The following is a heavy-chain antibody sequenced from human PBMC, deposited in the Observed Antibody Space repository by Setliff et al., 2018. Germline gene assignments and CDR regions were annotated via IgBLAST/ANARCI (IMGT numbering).Heavy chain of an antibody. J-gene: IGHJ4*02. Sequence: ASVKVSCKASGYTFIDYGVSWVRQAPGQGLEWVGWISPYTGKTYLAPKFQDRVTLTADTSTTTAYLQLANLRSDDTAIYFCSRLVRFCTRTSCQRLSGDEYWGQGALVTVSS. CDR2: ISPYTGKT. CDR1: GYTFIDYG. CDR3: SRLVRFCTRTSCQRLSGDEY. V-gene: IGHV1-18*01. D-gene: IGHD2-2*01.